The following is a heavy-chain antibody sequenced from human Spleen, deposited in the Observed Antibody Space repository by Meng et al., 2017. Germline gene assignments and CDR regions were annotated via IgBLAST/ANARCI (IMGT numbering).Heavy chain of an antibody. J-gene: IGHJ5*02. CDR3: VRDRDYEQNWFDP. CDR1: GYSFNRSA. D-gene: IGHD4-17*01. CDR2: INTNTGNP. V-gene: IGHV7-4-1*02. Sequence: QVQVVHSGSEMKKHGDSVKVSCKASGYSFNRSAMNWVRQAPGQGLEWMGWINTNTGNPTYAQGFTGRFVFSLDTSVSTAYLQISSLKAEDTAVYYCVRDRDYEQNWFDPWGQGTLVTVSS.